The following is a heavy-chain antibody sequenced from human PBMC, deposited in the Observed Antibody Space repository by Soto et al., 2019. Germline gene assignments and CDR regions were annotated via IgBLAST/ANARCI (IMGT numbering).Heavy chain of an antibody. CDR3: AYGGSWFNY. V-gene: IGHV3-23*01. Sequence: EVQLLESGGGLVQPGGSLRLSCSTSGFTFSSYAMSWVRQPPGEGLEWVSGITTSGDDTYYADSVKGRCTISRDNSKNTLYLQMSSLRGEDTAVYYCAYGGSWFNYWGQGTLVTVSS. CDR1: GFTFSSYA. J-gene: IGHJ4*02. D-gene: IGHD6-13*01. CDR2: ITTSGDDT.